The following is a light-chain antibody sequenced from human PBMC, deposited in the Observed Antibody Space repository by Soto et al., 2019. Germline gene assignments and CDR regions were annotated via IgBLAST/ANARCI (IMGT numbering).Light chain of an antibody. CDR1: QSISSW. V-gene: IGKV1-5*03. Sequence: DIQMTQSPSTLSASVGDRVTITCRASQSISSWLAWYQQKPGKAPKLLIYKASGLQSGVPSRFSGSGSGTEFTLTISSLQPDDLATYYCQQYNIFTWTFGQGTKLEIK. CDR3: QQYNIFTWT. CDR2: KAS. J-gene: IGKJ1*01.